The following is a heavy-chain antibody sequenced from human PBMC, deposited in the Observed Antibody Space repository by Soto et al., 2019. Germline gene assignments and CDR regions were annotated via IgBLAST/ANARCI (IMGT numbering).Heavy chain of an antibody. CDR2: FDPEDGNT. CDR3: ARALRITIFGVPRNYYYYMDV. V-gene: IGHV1-24*01. CDR1: GYTLTELS. D-gene: IGHD3-3*01. J-gene: IGHJ6*03. Sequence: ASVQVSCKVSGYTLTELSGHWVRQAPGKGLEWNGCFDPEDGNTGYAQKFQGRVTMTRNTSISTAYMELSSLRSEDTAVYYCARALRITIFGVPRNYYYYMDVWGKGTTLTVSS.